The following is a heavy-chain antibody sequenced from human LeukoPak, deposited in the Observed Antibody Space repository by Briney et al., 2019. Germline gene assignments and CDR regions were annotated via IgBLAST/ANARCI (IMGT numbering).Heavy chain of an antibody. D-gene: IGHD5-18*01. Sequence: PSETLSHTCAVYGGSLSGYYWSWIRQPPGKGLEWIGYSYYTGSTNYNPSLKSRATISVDTSKNQFSLNLRSVTAADTAMYYCATSRSGYSYADYWGRGTLVTVSS. CDR1: GGSLSGYY. CDR3: ATSRSGYSYADY. V-gene: IGHV4-34*11. J-gene: IGHJ4*02. CDR2: SYYTGST.